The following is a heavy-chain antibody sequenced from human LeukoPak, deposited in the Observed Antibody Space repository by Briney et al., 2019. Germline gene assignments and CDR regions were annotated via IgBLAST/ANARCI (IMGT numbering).Heavy chain of an antibody. CDR1: GFTFTNFA. J-gene: IGHJ4*02. CDR2: ISSTGNSI. V-gene: IGHV3-21*01. Sequence: PGGSLRLSCAASGFTFTNFAMNWIRQAPGKGLEWVSSISSTGNSIFYADSVKGRFTISRDNAKNSLYLQMNSLRAEDTAVYYCARDWDHWGQGTLVTVSS. CDR3: ARDWDH.